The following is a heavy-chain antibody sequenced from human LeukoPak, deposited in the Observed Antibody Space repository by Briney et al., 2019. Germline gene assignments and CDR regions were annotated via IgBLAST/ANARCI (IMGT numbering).Heavy chain of an antibody. Sequence: GGSLRLSCAASGFTFSSYSMNWVRQAPGKGLEWVSSISSSSSYIYYADSVKGRFTISRDKAKNSLYLQMNSLRAEDTAVYYCARDLSVSLFDYWGQGTLVTVSS. CDR2: ISSSSSYI. J-gene: IGHJ4*02. V-gene: IGHV3-21*01. D-gene: IGHD2-8*01. CDR1: GFTFSSYS. CDR3: ARDLSVSLFDY.